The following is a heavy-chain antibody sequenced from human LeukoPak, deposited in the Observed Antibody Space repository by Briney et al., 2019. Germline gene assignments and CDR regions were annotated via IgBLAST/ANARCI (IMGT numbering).Heavy chain of an antibody. J-gene: IGHJ5*02. D-gene: IGHD2-2*02. CDR1: GYSFPNYW. V-gene: IGHV5-51*01. CDR3: ARAPSAYTSSAPLGSYNWFDP. CDR2: IYRGDAHA. Sequence: ESLKISCKVSGYSFPNYWIGWVRQMPGKGLEWMGSIYRGDAHARYSPSFQDQFTISSDKSISTAYLQWSSLKTSDTAMYYCARAPSAYTSSAPLGSYNWFDPWGQGSLVTVSS.